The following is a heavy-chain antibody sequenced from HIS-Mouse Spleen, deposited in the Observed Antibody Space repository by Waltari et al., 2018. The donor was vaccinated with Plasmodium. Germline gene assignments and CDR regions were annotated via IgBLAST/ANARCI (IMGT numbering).Heavy chain of an antibody. CDR1: GFTFSSYG. V-gene: IGHV3-33*06. CDR3: AKEEGNWNDDDALDI. Sequence: QVQLVESGGGVVQPGRSLRLSCAASGFTFSSYGMHWVRQAPGNGLGWLEVIWYEGSNKYYADSVKGRFTISRDNSKNTLYLQMNSLRAEDTAVYYCAKEEGNWNDDDALDIWAKGQWSPSLQ. J-gene: IGHJ3*02. CDR2: IWYEGSNK. D-gene: IGHD1-1*01.